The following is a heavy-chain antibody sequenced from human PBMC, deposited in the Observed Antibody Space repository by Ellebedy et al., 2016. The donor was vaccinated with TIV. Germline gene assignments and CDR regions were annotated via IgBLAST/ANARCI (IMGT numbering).Heavy chain of an antibody. D-gene: IGHD3-9*01. CDR2: ISSNGGST. Sequence: GGSLRLXCSASGFTFSSYAMHWVRQAPGKGLEYVSAISSNGGSTYYADSVKGRFTISRDNSKNTLYLQMSSLRAEDTAVYYCVKEGVRHYDILTGYYFDYWGQGTLVTVSS. CDR3: VKEGVRHYDILTGYYFDY. J-gene: IGHJ4*02. V-gene: IGHV3-64D*06. CDR1: GFTFSSYA.